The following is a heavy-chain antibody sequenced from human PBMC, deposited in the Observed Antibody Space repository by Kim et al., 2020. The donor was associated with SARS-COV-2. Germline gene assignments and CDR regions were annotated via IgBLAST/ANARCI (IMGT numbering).Heavy chain of an antibody. Sequence: GSGGSTYYAGSVKGRFTIARDNSKNTLYLQMNSLRAEDTTVYYCARSGSFLFDYWGQGTLVTVSS. CDR2: GSGGST. V-gene: IGHV3-23*01. CDR3: ARSGSFLFDY. J-gene: IGHJ4*02. D-gene: IGHD1-26*01.